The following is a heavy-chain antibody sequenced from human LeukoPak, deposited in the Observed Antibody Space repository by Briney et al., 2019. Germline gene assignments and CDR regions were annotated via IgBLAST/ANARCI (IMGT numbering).Heavy chain of an antibody. D-gene: IGHD3-9*01. CDR2: IYYSGST. J-gene: IGHJ6*02. CDR3: ASGNVLRYFDWSTSYYYYGMDV. Sequence: SETLSLTCTVSGGSVSSGSYYWSWIRQPPGKGLEWIGYIYYSGSTNYNPSLKSRVTISVDTSKNQFSLKLSSVTAADTAVYYCASGNVLRYFDWSTSYYYYGMDVWGQGTTVTVSS. V-gene: IGHV4-61*01. CDR1: GGSVSSGSYY.